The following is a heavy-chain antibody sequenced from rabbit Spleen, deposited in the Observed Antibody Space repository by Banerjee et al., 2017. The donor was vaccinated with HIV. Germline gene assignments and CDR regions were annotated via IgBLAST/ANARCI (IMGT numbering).Heavy chain of an antibody. J-gene: IGHJ6*01. CDR3: ARDTGTSFSTYGMDL. CDR1: GFSFSSGYF. D-gene: IGHD8-1*01. Sequence: QSLEESGGDLVKPGASLTLTCTASGFSFSSGYFMCWVRQAPGKGLEWIGCIYTGSGNTYYASWAKGRFTISKTSSTTVTLQMTSLTAADTATYFCARDTGTSFSTYGMDLWGPGTLVTVS. V-gene: IGHV1S40*01. CDR2: IYTGSGNT.